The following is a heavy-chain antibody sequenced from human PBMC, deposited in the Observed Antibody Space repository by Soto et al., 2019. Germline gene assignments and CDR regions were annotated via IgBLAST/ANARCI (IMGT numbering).Heavy chain of an antibody. V-gene: IGHV4-31*03. J-gene: IGHJ4*02. D-gene: IGHD6-6*01. Sequence: SETLSLTCTVSGGSISSGGYYWSWIRQHPGKGLEWIGYIYYSGSTHYNPSLKSRVTISVDTSKNQFSLKLSSVTAADTAVYYCAREIAARRGAAGYWGQGTLVTVSS. CDR1: GGSISSGGYY. CDR3: AREIAARRGAAGY. CDR2: IYYSGST.